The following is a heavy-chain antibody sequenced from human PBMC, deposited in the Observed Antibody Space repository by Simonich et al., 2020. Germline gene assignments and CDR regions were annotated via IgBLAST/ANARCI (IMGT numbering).Heavy chain of an antibody. Sequence: QVQLQESGPGLVKPSETLSLTCAVSGYSISSGYYWGWIRQPPGKGLEWIGSIYHSWSTYYHPSLKSRVTISVDTSKNQFSLKLSSVTAADTAVYYCARVGYSNYYYYGMDVWGQGTTVTVSS. CDR1: GYSISSGYY. D-gene: IGHD6-13*01. V-gene: IGHV4-38-2*01. CDR2: IYHSWST. J-gene: IGHJ6*02. CDR3: ARVGYSNYYYYGMDV.